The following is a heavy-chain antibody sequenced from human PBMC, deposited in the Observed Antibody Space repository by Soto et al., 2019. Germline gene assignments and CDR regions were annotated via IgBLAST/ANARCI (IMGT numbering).Heavy chain of an antibody. CDR1: GGSVSSGSYY. CDR3: ARDRLVGATHWFDP. J-gene: IGHJ5*02. D-gene: IGHD1-26*01. CDR2: ICYSGRT. Sequence: SETLSLTCTVCGGSVSSGSYYWSWIRQPPGKGLEWIGYICYSGRTNYNPSLKSRVTISVDTSKNQFSMKLSSVTAADTAVYYCARDRLVGATHWFDPWGQGTLVTVSS. V-gene: IGHV4-61*01.